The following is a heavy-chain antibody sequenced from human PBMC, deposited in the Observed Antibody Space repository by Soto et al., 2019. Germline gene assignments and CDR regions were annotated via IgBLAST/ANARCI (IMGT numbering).Heavy chain of an antibody. D-gene: IGHD3-22*01. V-gene: IGHV3-33*01. CDR2: IWYDGSNK. Sequence: LRLSCAASGFTFSSYGMHWVRQAPGKGLEWVAVIWYDGSNKYYADSVKSRVTISVDTSKNQFSLKLSSVTAADTAVYYCARDGYYYDSSGYQSVYYFDYWGQGTRVTVSS. J-gene: IGHJ4*02. CDR1: GFTFSSYG. CDR3: ARDGYYYDSSGYQSVYYFDY.